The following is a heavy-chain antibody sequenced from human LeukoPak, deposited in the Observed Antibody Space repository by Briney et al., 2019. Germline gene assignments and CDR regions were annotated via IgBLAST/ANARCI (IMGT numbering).Heavy chain of an antibody. CDR2: IYHSGST. D-gene: IGHD6-13*01. V-gene: IGHV4-30-2*01. CDR3: ARGGSSVFKLWCFDL. J-gene: IGHJ2*01. Sequence: SQTLSLTCAVSGGSISSGGYSWSWIRQPPGKGLEWIGYIYHSGSTYYNPSLKSRVTISVDRSKNQFSLKLSSVTAADTAVYYCARGGSSVFKLWCFDLWGRGTLVTVSS. CDR1: GGSISSGGYS.